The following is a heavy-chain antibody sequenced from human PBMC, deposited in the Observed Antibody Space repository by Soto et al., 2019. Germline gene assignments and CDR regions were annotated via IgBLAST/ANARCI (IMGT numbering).Heavy chain of an antibody. V-gene: IGHV3-23*01. J-gene: IGHJ4*02. CDR1: GFTFSSYA. D-gene: IGHD3-22*01. CDR2: ISGSGGST. CDR3: ARIDPYYYDTSGPSDY. Sequence: GGSLRLSCAASGFTFSSYAMSWVRQAPGKGLEWVSAISGSGGSTYYADSVKGRFTISRDNSKNTLYLQMNSLRAEDTAVYYCARIDPYYYDTSGPSDYWGQGTLVTVSS.